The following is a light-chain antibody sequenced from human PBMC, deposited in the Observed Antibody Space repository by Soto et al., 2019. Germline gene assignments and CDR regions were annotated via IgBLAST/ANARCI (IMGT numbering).Light chain of an antibody. J-gene: IGKJ1*01. Sequence: EIVMTQSPATLSVSPGARATLSCRASQSVGSDLVWYRQKPGQAPRLLIYGASNRATGVPDRFSGSGSGTVFTLSIGSLQSEDFATYYCQQTYTSRPWTFGRGTKVDIK. CDR1: QSVGSD. CDR2: GAS. CDR3: QQTYTSRPWT. V-gene: IGKV3-15*01.